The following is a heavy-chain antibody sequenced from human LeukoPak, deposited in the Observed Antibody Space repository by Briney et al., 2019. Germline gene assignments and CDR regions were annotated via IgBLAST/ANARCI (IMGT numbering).Heavy chain of an antibody. CDR3: ARDSMHSSGWSKVGY. CDR1: GGSISSSNW. J-gene: IGHJ4*02. V-gene: IGHV4-4*02. D-gene: IGHD6-19*01. CDR2: IYHSGST. Sequence: PSGTLSLTCAVSGGSISSSNWWSWVRQPPGKGLEWIGEIYHSGSTNYNPSLKSRVTISVDKSKNQFSLKLSSVTAADTAVCYCARDSMHSSGWSKVGYWGQGTLVTVSS.